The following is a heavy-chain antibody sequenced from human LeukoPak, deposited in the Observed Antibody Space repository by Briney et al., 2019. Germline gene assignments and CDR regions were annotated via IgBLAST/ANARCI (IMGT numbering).Heavy chain of an antibody. CDR1: GFTVSSNY. D-gene: IGHD3-22*01. CDR3: ARDAPHYYDSSGYSY. J-gene: IGHJ4*02. CDR2: MYSAGFT. Sequence: PGGSLRLSCVVSGFTVSSNYMSWVRQAPGKGLEWVSVMYSAGFTYYADSVKGRFTISRDNSKNTLNLQMNSLRAEDTAVYYCARDAPHYYDSSGYSYWGQGTLVTVSS. V-gene: IGHV3-53*01.